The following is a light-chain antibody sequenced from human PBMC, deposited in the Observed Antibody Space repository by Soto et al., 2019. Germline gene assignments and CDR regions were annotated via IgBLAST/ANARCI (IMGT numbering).Light chain of an antibody. CDR2: DGS. J-gene: IGKJ4*01. CDR1: QDIKQY. Sequence: DIQMTQSPSSLSAYVGDRITITCQASQDIKQYVNWYQQKPGKAPVLLIFDGSRLEAGAPSRFSGSGLGTEFSFTISSLQPEDFATYYCQQYENLPVTFGGGTKVEIK. V-gene: IGKV1-33*01. CDR3: QQYENLPVT.